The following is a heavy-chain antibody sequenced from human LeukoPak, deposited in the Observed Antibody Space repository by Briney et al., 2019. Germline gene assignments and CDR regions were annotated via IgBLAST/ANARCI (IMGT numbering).Heavy chain of an antibody. CDR3: AREWGYYGSGSYYSLDY. Sequence: GGSLRLSCAASGFTFDDYGMSWVRQAPGKGLEWVSGISWNGGSTGYADSVKGRFTISRDNAKNSLYLQMNSLRAEDTAVYYCAREWGYYGSGSYYSLDYWGQGTLVTVSS. CDR2: ISWNGGST. CDR1: GFTFDDYG. D-gene: IGHD3-10*01. J-gene: IGHJ4*02. V-gene: IGHV3-20*04.